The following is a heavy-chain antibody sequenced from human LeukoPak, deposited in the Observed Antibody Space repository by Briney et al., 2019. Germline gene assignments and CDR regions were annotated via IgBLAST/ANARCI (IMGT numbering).Heavy chain of an antibody. D-gene: IGHD3-22*01. CDR1: GFSLSGAW. Sequence: PGGSLRLSCAASGFSLSGAWMHWVRQALGKGLVWVSIIKNDGSTIYADSVKGRFTISRDNAKSTVYLQMNSLRAEDTAVYYCARDYYYSVDYWGQGTLVTVSS. V-gene: IGHV3-74*01. CDR2: IKNDGST. J-gene: IGHJ4*02. CDR3: ARDYYYSVDY.